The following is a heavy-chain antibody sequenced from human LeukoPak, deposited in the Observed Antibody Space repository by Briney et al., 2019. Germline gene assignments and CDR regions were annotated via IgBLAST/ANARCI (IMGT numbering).Heavy chain of an antibody. CDR1: TFTFSSYA. CDR3: ARTGTYYDILTGYYPTSFDY. D-gene: IGHD3-9*01. V-gene: IGHV3-30*04. J-gene: IGHJ4*02. Sequence: PGGSLRLSCAASTFTFSSYAMHWVRQAPGKGLEWVAVISYDGSNEYYADSVKGRFTISRDNAKNSLYLQMNSLRAEDTAVYYCARTGTYYDILTGYYPTSFDYWGQGTLVTVSS. CDR2: ISYDGSNE.